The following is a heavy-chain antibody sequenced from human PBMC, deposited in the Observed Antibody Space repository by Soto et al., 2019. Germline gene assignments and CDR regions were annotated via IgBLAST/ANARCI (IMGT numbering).Heavy chain of an antibody. CDR1: GFTFSNAW. CDR3: TTELLWFGELLYFDY. D-gene: IGHD3-10*01. V-gene: IGHV3-15*07. CDR2: IKSKTDGGTT. J-gene: IGHJ4*02. Sequence: GGSLRLSCAASGFTFSNAWMNWVRQAPGKGLEWVGRIKSKTDGGTTDYAAPVKGRFTISRDDSKNTLYLQMNSLKTEDTAVYYCTTELLWFGELLYFDYWGQGTLVTVSS.